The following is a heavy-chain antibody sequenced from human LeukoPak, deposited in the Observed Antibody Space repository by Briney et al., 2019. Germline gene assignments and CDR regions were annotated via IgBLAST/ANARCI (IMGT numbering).Heavy chain of an antibody. Sequence: SETLSLTCTVSSDSIKNYYWNWIRQPPGKGLEWIGSIYYGGSTNYNPSLKSRVTISLDTSKNQFSLKLSSVTAADTAVYYCARGEAGATTDFDYWGQGTLVTVSS. J-gene: IGHJ4*02. CDR1: SDSIKNYY. CDR3: ARGEAGATTDFDY. D-gene: IGHD1-26*01. CDR2: IYYGGST. V-gene: IGHV4-59*01.